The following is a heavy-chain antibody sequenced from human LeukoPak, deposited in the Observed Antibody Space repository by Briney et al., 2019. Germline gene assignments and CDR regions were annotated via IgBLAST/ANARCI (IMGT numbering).Heavy chain of an antibody. D-gene: IGHD2-21*01. Sequence: AVKVSRQASRWTLPSYWYRWLGQAPAQAREGMGWIRAYKGNTHYAQKLPSRDTITTYTSTSTAYMELRSLRSDDTPVYYCARDLFPTKTWTFEYRGAGTLGTVSS. CDR3: ARDLFPTKTWTFEY. CDR1: RWTLPSYW. J-gene: IGHJ4*02. V-gene: IGHV1-18*01. CDR2: IRAYKGNT.